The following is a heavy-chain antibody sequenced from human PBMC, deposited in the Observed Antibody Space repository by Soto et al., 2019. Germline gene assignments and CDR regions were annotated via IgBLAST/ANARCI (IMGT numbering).Heavy chain of an antibody. CDR3: ATMGTPATGLYYFDY. D-gene: IGHD1-7*01. V-gene: IGHV4-30-4*01. CDR2: ISYGGST. CDR1: GGSISSGNYY. Sequence: QVQLQESGPGLVKPSQTLSLTCTVSGGSISSGNYYWSWIRQPPGKGLEWIGFISYGGSTYYSSSLTSRFSISVDTSKIQFSLNLSFVTAADTAVYYCATMGTPATGLYYFDYWGQGTLVTVSS. J-gene: IGHJ4*02.